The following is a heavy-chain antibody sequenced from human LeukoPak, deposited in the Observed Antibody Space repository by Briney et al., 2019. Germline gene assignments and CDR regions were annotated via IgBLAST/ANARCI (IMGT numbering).Heavy chain of an antibody. CDR2: IIPIFGTA. CDR1: GGTFSSYA. V-gene: IGHV1-69*05. CDR3: AGEALYDILTGGNNWFDP. J-gene: IGHJ5*02. D-gene: IGHD3-9*01. Sequence: SVKVSCKASGGTFSSYAISWVRQAPGQGLGWMGGIIPIFGTANYAQKFQGRVTITTDESTSTAYMELSSLRSEDTAVYYCAGEALYDILTGGNNWFDPWGQGTLVTVSS.